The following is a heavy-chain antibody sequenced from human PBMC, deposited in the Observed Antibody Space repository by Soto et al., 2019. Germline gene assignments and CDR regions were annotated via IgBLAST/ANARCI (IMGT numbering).Heavy chain of an antibody. V-gene: IGHV3-21*01. Sequence: GGSLRLSCSASGFSFSSYSMNWVRQAPGKGLEWVSSISSSSSYIYYADSVKGRFTISRDNAKNSLYLQMNSLRAEDTAVYYCGRGLTSSSWYLGPWGKGTMVTVSS. J-gene: IGHJ5*02. CDR1: GFSFSSYS. D-gene: IGHD6-13*01. CDR2: ISSSSSYI. CDR3: GRGLTSSSWYLGP.